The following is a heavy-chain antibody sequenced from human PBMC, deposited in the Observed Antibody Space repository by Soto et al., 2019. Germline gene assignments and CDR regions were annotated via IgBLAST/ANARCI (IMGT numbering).Heavy chain of an antibody. Sequence: QVQLVQSGAEEKKPGASVKVSCKASGYTFTSYAMHWVRQAPGQRLEWMGWINAGNGNTKYSQKFQGRVTITRDTSATTAYRELSSLRSEDTAVYSCARSIVVVTALDYWGPGTLVTVSS. CDR2: INAGNGNT. CDR1: GYTFTSYA. D-gene: IGHD2-21*02. J-gene: IGHJ4*02. CDR3: ARSIVVVTALDY. V-gene: IGHV1-3*05.